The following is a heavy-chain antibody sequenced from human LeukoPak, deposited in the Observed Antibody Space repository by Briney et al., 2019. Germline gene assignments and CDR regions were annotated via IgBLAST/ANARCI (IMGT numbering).Heavy chain of an antibody. V-gene: IGHV4-34*01. J-gene: IGHJ5*02. CDR3: ARDLTFPYYCSSTSCYNWFDP. CDR1: GGSFSGYY. CDR2: INHSGST. Sequence: PSETLSLTCAVYGGSFSGYYWSWIRQPPGKGLEWIGEINHSGSTNYNPSLKSRVTISVDTSKNQFSLKLSSVTAADTAVYYCARDLTFPYYCSSTSCYNWFDPWGQGTLVTVSS. D-gene: IGHD2-2*02.